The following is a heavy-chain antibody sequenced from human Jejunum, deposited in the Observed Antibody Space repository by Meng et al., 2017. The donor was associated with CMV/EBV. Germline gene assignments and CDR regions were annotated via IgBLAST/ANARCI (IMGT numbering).Heavy chain of an antibody. Sequence: QVQLQESGPGLVKPSETLSLPCTVSGDSITGYYYNWIRQPAGKGLEWIGRVYTSGSTNYSPSLKSRATMSVDTSMKQLSLKLTSVTAADTAVYYCARASNSAGWYGFDYWGQGTLVTVSS. D-gene: IGHD6-19*01. CDR3: ARASNSAGWYGFDY. CDR1: GDSITGYY. CDR2: VYTSGST. V-gene: IGHV4-4*07. J-gene: IGHJ4*02.